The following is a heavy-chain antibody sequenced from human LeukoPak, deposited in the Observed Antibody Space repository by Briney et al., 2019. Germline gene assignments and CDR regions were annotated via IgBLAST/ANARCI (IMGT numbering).Heavy chain of an antibody. CDR2: INHSGST. D-gene: IGHD3-22*01. CDR1: GGSFSGYY. CDR3: ARQRFDSRGYGAFDI. J-gene: IGHJ3*02. Sequence: SETLSLTCAVYGGSFSGYYWSWIRQPPGKGLEWIGEINHSGSTNYNPSLKSRVTISVDTSKNQFSLKLSSVTAADTAVYYCARQRFDSRGYGAFDIWGQGTMVTVSS. V-gene: IGHV4-34*01.